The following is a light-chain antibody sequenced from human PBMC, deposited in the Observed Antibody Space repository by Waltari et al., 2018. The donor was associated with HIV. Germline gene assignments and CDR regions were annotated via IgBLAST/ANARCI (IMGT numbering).Light chain of an antibody. J-gene: IGLJ2*01. Sequence: QSVLTQPPSASGTPGQRVTISCSGGSSNIGTYSVNWYQQVPGTAPILLIYNNKQWPSGVPDRFSGSKSGTSASLAISGLQSEDEADYYCATWEHRLNGPIFGGGTRLTVL. CDR3: ATWEHRLNGPI. CDR2: NNK. CDR1: SSNIGTYS. V-gene: IGLV1-44*01.